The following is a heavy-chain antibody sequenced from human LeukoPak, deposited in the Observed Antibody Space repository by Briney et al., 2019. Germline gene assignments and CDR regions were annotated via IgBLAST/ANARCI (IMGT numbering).Heavy chain of an antibody. V-gene: IGHV3-23*01. CDR2: ISDSGGTT. Sequence: GGSLRISCAAPGFTFSSLAMGWVRQAPGKGLEWVSVISDSGGTTYYADSVKGRFTISRDNSRNTLYLQMNSLRVEDTAVYYCAKDARRSSGWYFFDHWGQGTLVTVSS. J-gene: IGHJ4*02. CDR3: AKDARRSSGWYFFDH. CDR1: GFTFSSLA. D-gene: IGHD6-19*01.